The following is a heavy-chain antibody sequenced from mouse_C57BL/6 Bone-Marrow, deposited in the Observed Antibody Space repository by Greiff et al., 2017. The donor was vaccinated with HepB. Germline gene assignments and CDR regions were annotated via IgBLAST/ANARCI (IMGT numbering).Heavy chain of an antibody. Sequence: QVQLQQPGAELVKPGASVKLSCKASGYTFTSYWMHWVKQRPGQGLEWIGMIHPNSGSTNYNEKFKSKATLTVDKSSSTAYMQLSSLTSEDSAVYYCASLVAAVGYWYFDVWGTGTAITVSA. J-gene: IGHJ1*03. V-gene: IGHV1-64*01. D-gene: IGHD1-1*01. CDR1: GYTFTSYW. CDR3: ASLVAAVGYWYFDV. CDR2: IHPNSGST.